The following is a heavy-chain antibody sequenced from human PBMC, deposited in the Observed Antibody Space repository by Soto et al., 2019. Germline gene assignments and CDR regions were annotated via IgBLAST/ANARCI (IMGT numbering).Heavy chain of an antibody. J-gene: IGHJ3*01. CDR3: ARVAPTWGSNAFDV. CDR1: GYTFSGYS. D-gene: IGHD7-27*01. CDR2: INLDTGVT. Sequence: GASVKVSCKASGYTFSGYSMNWVRQAPGQGLEWVGRINLDTGVTSYAQKFQGRVTMTRDTSVNTAHLEVNRLTSDDTAVYYCARVAPTWGSNAFDVWGQGTKVTVS. V-gene: IGHV1-2*06.